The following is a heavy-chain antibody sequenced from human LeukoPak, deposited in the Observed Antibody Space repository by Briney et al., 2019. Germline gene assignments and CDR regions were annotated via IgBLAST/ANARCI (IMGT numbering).Heavy chain of an antibody. CDR3: VKDNPLDY. J-gene: IGHJ4*02. CDR1: GFNFISYG. Sequence: GGSLRLSCAASGFNFISYGIHRVRQAPGKGLEWVAIISHDENIKYYADSVKGRFSISRDNSKNTLYLQMNSLRPEDTAVYYCVKDNPLDYWGQGTLVIASS. D-gene: IGHD1-14*01. CDR2: ISHDENIK. V-gene: IGHV3-30*18.